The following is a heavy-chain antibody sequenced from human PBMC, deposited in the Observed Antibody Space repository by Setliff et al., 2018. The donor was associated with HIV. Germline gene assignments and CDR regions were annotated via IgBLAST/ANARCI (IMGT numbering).Heavy chain of an antibody. CDR2: IKQDGSET. J-gene: IGHJ4*02. V-gene: IGHV3-7*03. D-gene: IGHD2-21*01. CDR3: ATQVWSNMDY. CDR1: GFSFSSYW. Sequence: GGSLRLSCVASGFSFSSYWMTWVRQAPGKGLEWVANIKQDGSETYYMDSVKGRFTISRDNAKNSLYLQINNLRRDDTAMYYCATQVWSNMDYWGKGTLVTVSS.